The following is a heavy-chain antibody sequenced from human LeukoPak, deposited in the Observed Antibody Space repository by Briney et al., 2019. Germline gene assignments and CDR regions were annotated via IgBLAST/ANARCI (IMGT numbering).Heavy chain of an antibody. CDR2: ISAYNGNT. CDR1: GYTFTGYY. D-gene: IGHD6-13*01. V-gene: IGHV1-18*04. J-gene: IGHJ5*02. CDR3: ARDHEAAAGSGGNWFDP. Sequence: ASVKVSCKASGYTFTGYYMHWVRQAPGQGLEWMGWISAYNGNTNYAQKLQGRVTMTTDTSTSTAYMELRSLRSEDTAVYYCARDHEAAAGSGGNWFDPWGQGTLVTVSS.